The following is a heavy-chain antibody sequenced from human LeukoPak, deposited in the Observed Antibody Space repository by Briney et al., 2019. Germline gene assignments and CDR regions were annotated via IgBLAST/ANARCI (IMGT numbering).Heavy chain of an antibody. CDR1: RFTFSSYA. CDR2: ISGGGGST. D-gene: IGHD4-23*01. Sequence: GGSLRLSCAASRFTFSSYAMSWVRQAPGKGLEWISTISGGGGSTYYADSVKGRFTISRDNSKNTLYLQMNSLRAEDTAVYYCAKDGGNSGWFDPWGQGTLVTVSS. CDR3: AKDGGNSGWFDP. V-gene: IGHV3-23*01. J-gene: IGHJ5*02.